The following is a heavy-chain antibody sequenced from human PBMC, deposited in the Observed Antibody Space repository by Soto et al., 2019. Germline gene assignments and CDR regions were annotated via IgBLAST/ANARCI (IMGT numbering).Heavy chain of an antibody. CDR2: IIPILGIA. J-gene: IGHJ5*02. Sequence: GASVKVSCKASGGTFSSYTISWVRQAPGQGLEWMGRIIPILGIANYAQKFQGRVTITADKSTSTAYMELSSLRSEDTAVYYCARDLVDSYGHNWFDPWGQGTLVTVSS. CDR3: ARDLVDSYGHNWFDP. CDR1: GGTFSSYT. D-gene: IGHD5-18*01. V-gene: IGHV1-69*04.